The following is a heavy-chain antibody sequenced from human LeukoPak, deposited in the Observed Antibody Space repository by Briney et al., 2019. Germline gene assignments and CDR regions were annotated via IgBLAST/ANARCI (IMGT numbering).Heavy chain of an antibody. CDR2: ISGSGGST. Sequence: GGSLRLSCAASGFTFSSYAMSWVRQAPGKGLEWVSAISGSGGSTYYADSVKGRFTTSRDNSKNTLYLQMNSLRAEDTAVYYCAKQPSGSGSYFDQYYFDYWGQGTLVTVSS. CDR3: AKQPSGSGSYFDQYYFDY. CDR1: GFTFSSYA. J-gene: IGHJ4*02. D-gene: IGHD3-10*01. V-gene: IGHV3-23*01.